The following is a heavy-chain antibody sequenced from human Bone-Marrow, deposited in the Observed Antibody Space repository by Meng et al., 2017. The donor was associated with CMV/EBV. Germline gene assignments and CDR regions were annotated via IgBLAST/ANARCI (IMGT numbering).Heavy chain of an antibody. J-gene: IGHJ5*02. CDR2: IRYDGSNK. Sequence: GESLKISCAASGFTFSSYGMHWVRQAPGKGLEWVAFIRYDGSNKYYADSVKGRFTISRDNSKNTLYLQMNSLRAEDTAVYYCAKSYNWKSWFDPWGQGTLVTVSS. CDR1: GFTFSSYG. V-gene: IGHV3-30*02. CDR3: AKSYNWKSWFDP. D-gene: IGHD1-1*01.